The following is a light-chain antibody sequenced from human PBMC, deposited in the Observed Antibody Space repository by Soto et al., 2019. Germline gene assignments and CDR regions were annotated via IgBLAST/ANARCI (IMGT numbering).Light chain of an antibody. CDR1: QSVSSSY. V-gene: IGKV3D-15*01. CDR2: GAS. J-gene: IGKJ1*01. Sequence: PGERATLSCRASQSVSSSYLAWYQQKPGQAPRLLIYGASSRATGIPARFSGGGSGTEFTLTITSLQSEDFAVYYCHQYNGWPRTFGQGTKVDIK. CDR3: HQYNGWPRT.